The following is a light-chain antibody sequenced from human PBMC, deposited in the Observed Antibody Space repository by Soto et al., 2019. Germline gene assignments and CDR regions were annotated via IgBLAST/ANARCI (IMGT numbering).Light chain of an antibody. Sequence: EIVLTQSPATLSLSPGERATLSCRASQSVSSYLAWYQQRPGQAPRLLIYDVSNGATGIPARFSGSGSGTDFTLTISSLEPEDFAVYYCQQSNDWPLTFGGGTKVEIK. V-gene: IGKV3-11*01. J-gene: IGKJ4*01. CDR1: QSVSSY. CDR3: QQSNDWPLT. CDR2: DVS.